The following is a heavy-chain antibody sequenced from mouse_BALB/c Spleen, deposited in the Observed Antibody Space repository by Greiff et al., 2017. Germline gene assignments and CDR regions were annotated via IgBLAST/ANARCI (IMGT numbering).Heavy chain of an antibody. CDR1: GYTFTSYY. CDR3: ARGCAY. Sequence: VQLQQSGPELVKPGASVKMSCKASGYTFTSYYIHWVKQRPGQGLEWIGWIYPGDGSTKYNEKFKGKTTLTADKSSSTAYMLLSSLTSEDSAIYFCARGCAYWGQGTLVTVSA. V-gene: IGHV1S56*01. J-gene: IGHJ3*01. CDR2: IYPGDGST.